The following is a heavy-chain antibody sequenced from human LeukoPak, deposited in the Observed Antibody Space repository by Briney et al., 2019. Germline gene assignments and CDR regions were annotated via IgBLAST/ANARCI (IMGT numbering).Heavy chain of an antibody. CDR2: IDTDGVT. D-gene: IGHD4-17*01. CDR1: GFTFSSYD. CDR3: AKDRSYGDYDY. V-gene: IGHV3-13*01. Sequence: GGSLRLSCAASGFTFSSYDMHWVRQAPGKGLEWVSGIDTDGVTYCPGSVKGRFTISRENARNSLYLQMNSLRAEDTAVYYCAKDRSYGDYDYWGQGTLVTVSS. J-gene: IGHJ4*02.